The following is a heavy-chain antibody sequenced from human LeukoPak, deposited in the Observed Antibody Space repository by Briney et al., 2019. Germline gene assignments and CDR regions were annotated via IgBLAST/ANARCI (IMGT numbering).Heavy chain of an antibody. V-gene: IGHV1-2*02. CDR3: AREQVYDSSGFDAFDI. J-gene: IGHJ3*02. CDR1: GYTFTGYY. D-gene: IGHD3-22*01. CDR2: INPNSGGT. Sequence: ASVKVSCKASGYTFTGYYMHWVRQAPGQGLEWMGWINPNSGGTNYAQKFQGRVTMTRDTSISTAYMELSRLRSDDTAVYYCAREQVYDSSGFDAFDIWGQGTMVTVSS.